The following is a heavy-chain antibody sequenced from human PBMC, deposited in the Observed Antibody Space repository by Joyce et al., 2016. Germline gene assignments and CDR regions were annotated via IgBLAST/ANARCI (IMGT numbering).Heavy chain of an antibody. CDR2: ISASGGT. CDR3: ARDGGYYFDY. D-gene: IGHD3-16*01. CDR1: GDSVTSLF. Sequence: QVHLQESGPGLVKPSETLSLTCTVSGDSVTSLFWNWIRQPPGKGLEWVAHISASGGTKYNPSLRSRATSSLDAPRNQFSLKLTSVTAADTAIYYCARDGGYYFDYWGQGTLVAVSS. V-gene: IGHV4-59*02. J-gene: IGHJ4*02.